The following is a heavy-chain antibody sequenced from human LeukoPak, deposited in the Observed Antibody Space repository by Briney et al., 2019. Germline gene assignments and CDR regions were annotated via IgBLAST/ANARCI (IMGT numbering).Heavy chain of an antibody. CDR3: ARVPPRGGNYEGY. D-gene: IGHD1-26*01. J-gene: IGHJ4*02. Sequence: GASVNVSCKVSGYTLTESSMHWVRQAPGQGLEWMGIINPNGGSTSYAQKFQGRVTMTRDTSTSTVYMELRSLTSEDTAVYYCARVPPRGGNYEGYWGQGTLVTVSS. CDR2: INPNGGST. CDR1: GYTLTESS. V-gene: IGHV1-46*01.